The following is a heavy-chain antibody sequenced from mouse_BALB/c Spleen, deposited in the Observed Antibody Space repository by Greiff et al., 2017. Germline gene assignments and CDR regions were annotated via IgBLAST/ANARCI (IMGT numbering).Heavy chain of an antibody. Sequence: VMLVESGPGLVAPSQSLSITCTVSGFSLSRYSVHWVRQPPGKGLEWLGMIWGGGSTDYNSALKSRLSISKDNSKSQVFFKMSSLQTDDTAMYYCARSYDYDGEWFAYWGQGTLVTVSA. D-gene: IGHD2-4*01. CDR3: ARSYDYDGEWFAY. CDR2: IWGGGST. CDR1: GFSLSRYS. J-gene: IGHJ3*01. V-gene: IGHV2-6-4*01.